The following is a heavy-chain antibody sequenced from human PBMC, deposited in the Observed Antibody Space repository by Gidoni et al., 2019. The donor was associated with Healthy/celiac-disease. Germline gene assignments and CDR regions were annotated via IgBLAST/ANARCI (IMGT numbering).Heavy chain of an antibody. CDR3: ARYQLLVNWFDP. D-gene: IGHD2-2*01. CDR1: GGSISSGSYY. V-gene: IGHV4-61*02. Sequence: QVQLQESDPGLVKPSQTLSLTCTVSGGSISSGSYYWSWIRQPAGKGLEWIGRISTSGSTNYNPSLKSRVTISVDTSKNQFSLKLNSVTAADTAVYYCARYQLLVNWFDPWGQGTLVTVSS. CDR2: ISTSGST. J-gene: IGHJ5*02.